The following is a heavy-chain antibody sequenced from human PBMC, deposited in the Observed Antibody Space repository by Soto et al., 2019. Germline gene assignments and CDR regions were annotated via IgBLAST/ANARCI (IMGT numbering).Heavy chain of an antibody. V-gene: IGHV1-46*01. J-gene: IGHJ6*02. D-gene: IGHD7-27*01. CDR1: GYTFTTYY. Sequence: QVQLVQSGAEVKKPGASVTVSCQASGYTFTTYYIHWVRQAPGQGLEWMGIINPNTGSTSNAQKFQGRFTVTRDTSTSTVYMDLSSLSSEDTAVYFCARDPNFSLTFHYYGMDVWGQGTVVTVSS. CDR3: ARDPNFSLTFHYYGMDV. CDR2: INPNTGST.